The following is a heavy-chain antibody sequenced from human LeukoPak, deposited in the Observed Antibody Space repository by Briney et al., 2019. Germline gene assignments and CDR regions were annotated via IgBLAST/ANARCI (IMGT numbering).Heavy chain of an antibody. D-gene: IGHD6-19*01. CDR1: GFTFSAYA. J-gene: IGHJ4*02. Sequence: PGMSLRLSCAASGFTFSAYAMHWVRQAPGKGLEWVGRIKSKTDGGTTDYAAPVKGRFTISRDDSKNTLYLQMNSLKTEDTAVYYCTTVPGIAVAGTTGYFDYWGQGTLVTVSS. CDR2: IKSKTDGGTT. V-gene: IGHV3-15*01. CDR3: TTVPGIAVAGTTGYFDY.